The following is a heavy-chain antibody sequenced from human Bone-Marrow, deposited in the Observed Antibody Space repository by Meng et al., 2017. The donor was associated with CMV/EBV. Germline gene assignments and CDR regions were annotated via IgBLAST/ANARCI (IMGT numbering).Heavy chain of an antibody. CDR2: INWNGGST. Sequence: GESLKISCAASGFTFDDYGMSWVRQAPGKGLEWVSGINWNGGSTGYADSVKGRFTISRDNAKNSLYLQMNSLRAEDMAVDYCARDWMEVLPYYYYGMDVWGQGTTVTVSS. V-gene: IGHV3-20*04. J-gene: IGHJ6*02. CDR3: ARDWMEVLPYYYYGMDV. CDR1: GFTFDDYG. D-gene: IGHD1-7*01.